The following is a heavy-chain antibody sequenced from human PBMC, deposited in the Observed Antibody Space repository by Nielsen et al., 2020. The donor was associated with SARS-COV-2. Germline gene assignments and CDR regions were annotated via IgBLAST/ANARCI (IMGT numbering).Heavy chain of an antibody. CDR3: ATLGYCSSTSCYRGGNYYYYGMDV. CDR2: ISGSGGST. V-gene: IGHV3-23*01. J-gene: IGHJ6*02. D-gene: IGHD2-2*02. Sequence: VRQAPGKGLEWVSAISGSGGSTYYADSVKGRFTISRDNSKNTLYLQMNSLRAEDTAVYYRATLGYCSSTSCYRGGNYYYYGMDVWGQGTTVNVSS.